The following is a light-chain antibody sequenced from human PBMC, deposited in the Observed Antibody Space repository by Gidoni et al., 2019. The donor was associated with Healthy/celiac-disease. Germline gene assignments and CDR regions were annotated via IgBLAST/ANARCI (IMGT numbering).Light chain of an antibody. J-gene: IGLJ2*01. Sequence: SYELTQPPAGSVSPGQTASITCPGDKLGDKYACWYQQKPGQSPVLVIYQDSKRPSGIPERFSGSNSGNTATLTISGTQAMDEADYYCQAWDSSTPVVFGGGTKLTVL. CDR2: QDS. V-gene: IGLV3-1*01. CDR3: QAWDSSTPVV. CDR1: KLGDKY.